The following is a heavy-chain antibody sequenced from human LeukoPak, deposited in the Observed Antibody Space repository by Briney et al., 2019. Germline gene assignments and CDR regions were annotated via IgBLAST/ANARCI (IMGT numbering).Heavy chain of an antibody. Sequence: PGRSLRLSCAASGFTFDDYAMHWVRQAPGKGLEWVSGISWNSGSIGYADSVKGRFTISRDNAKNSLYLQMNSLRAEDTALYYCAKGARGLLPTYYFDYWGQGTLVTVSS. J-gene: IGHJ4*02. CDR1: GFTFDDYA. CDR3: AKGARGLLPTYYFDY. D-gene: IGHD2-15*01. V-gene: IGHV3-9*01. CDR2: ISWNSGSI.